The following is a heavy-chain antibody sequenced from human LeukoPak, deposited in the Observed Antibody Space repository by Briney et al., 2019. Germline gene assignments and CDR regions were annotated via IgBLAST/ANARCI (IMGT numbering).Heavy chain of an antibody. Sequence: GGSLRLSCAASGFTFSSYEMNWVRQAPGKGLEWVANIKQDGSEKYYVDSVKGRFTISRDNAKNSLYLQMNSLRAEDTAVYYCARGGGGYSSKYYFDYWGQGTLVTVSS. CDR2: IKQDGSEK. V-gene: IGHV3-7*01. CDR1: GFTFSSYE. CDR3: ARGGGGYSSKYYFDY. J-gene: IGHJ4*02. D-gene: IGHD6-13*01.